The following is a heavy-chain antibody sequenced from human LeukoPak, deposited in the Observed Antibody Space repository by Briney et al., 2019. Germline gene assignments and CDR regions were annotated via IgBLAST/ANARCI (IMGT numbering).Heavy chain of an antibody. J-gene: IGHJ4*02. CDR1: GGSFSGYY. V-gene: IGHV4-34*01. CDR2: INHSGST. CDR3: ASISVRGDY. Sequence: PPETLSLTCAVYGGSFSGYYWSWIRQPPGKGLEWIGEINHSGSTNYNLSLKSRVTISVDTSKNQFSLKLSSVTAADTAVYYCASISVRGDYWGQGTLVTVSS. D-gene: IGHD3-10*01.